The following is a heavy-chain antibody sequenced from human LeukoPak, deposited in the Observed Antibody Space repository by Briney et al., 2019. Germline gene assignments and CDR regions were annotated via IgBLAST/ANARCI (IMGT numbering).Heavy chain of an antibody. J-gene: IGHJ5*02. V-gene: IGHV4-59*01. CDR1: GGSISSYY. CDR3: ASMGQYRPLGWFDP. CDR2: IYYSGST. D-gene: IGHD4-11*01. Sequence: SETLSLTCTVSGGSISSYYWSWIRQPPGKGLEWIGYIYYSGSTNYNPSLKSRVTISVDTSKNQFSLKLSSVTAADAAVYYCASMGQYRPLGWFDPWGQGTLVTVSS.